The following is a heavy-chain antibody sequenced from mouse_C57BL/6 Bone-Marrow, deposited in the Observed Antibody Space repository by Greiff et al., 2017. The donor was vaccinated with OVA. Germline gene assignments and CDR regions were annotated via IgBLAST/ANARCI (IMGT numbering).Heavy chain of an antibody. V-gene: IGHV5-12*01. CDR3: ARLDAMDY. CDR2: ISNGGGST. Sequence: EVKLVESGGGLVKPGGSLKLSCAASGFTFSDFYMYWIRQTPEKRLEWVAYISNGGGSTYYPDTVKGRFTISRDNAKNTLYLQMGRLKSEDTAMYYCARLDAMDYWGQGTSVTVSS. CDR1: GFTFSDFY. J-gene: IGHJ4*01.